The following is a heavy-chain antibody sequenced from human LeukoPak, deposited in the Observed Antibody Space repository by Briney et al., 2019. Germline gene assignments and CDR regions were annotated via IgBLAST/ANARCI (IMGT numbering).Heavy chain of an antibody. CDR1: GFTVSSYA. CDR2: FSGSGCST. D-gene: IGHD3-10*01. CDR3: ENTGSSRFDY. V-gene: IGHV3-23*01. Sequence: GVSLRLSCAASGFTVSSYAMIWVRQAPAKGLEWVSAFSGSGCSTYYADSVKGRFTISRDNSKNTLFLQMNSLRAEDTAVYYCENTGSSRFDYWGQETLVTVSS. J-gene: IGHJ4*02.